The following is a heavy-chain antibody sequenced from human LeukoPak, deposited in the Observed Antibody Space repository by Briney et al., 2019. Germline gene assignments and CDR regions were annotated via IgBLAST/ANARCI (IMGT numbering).Heavy chain of an antibody. CDR2: IKQDGSDK. CDR3: ARLYYADSGTYNRPFDY. Sequence: GGSLRLSCAASGFTLNSYWMSWVRQAPGKGLEWVASIKQDGSDKYYVDSVKGRFTISRDNAKNSLYLQMNSLRAEDTAVYYCARLYYADSGTYNRPFDYWGQGTLVTVSS. D-gene: IGHD3-10*01. J-gene: IGHJ4*02. V-gene: IGHV3-7*01. CDR1: GFTLNSYW.